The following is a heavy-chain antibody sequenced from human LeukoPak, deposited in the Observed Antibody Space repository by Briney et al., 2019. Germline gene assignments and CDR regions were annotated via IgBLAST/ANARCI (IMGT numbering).Heavy chain of an antibody. CDR3: AKDRYGAAAGGPPL. V-gene: IGHV3-30*18. CDR1: GFTFNSYG. Sequence: GGSLRLSCEASGFTFNSYGLHWVRQAPGKGLEWVAVISYDGKNKDYADSVKGRFTISRDNSKNTLYPQMNSLRSEDTAVYYCAKDRYGAAAGGPPLWGQGTMVTVSA. J-gene: IGHJ3*01. CDR2: ISYDGKNK. D-gene: IGHD6-13*01.